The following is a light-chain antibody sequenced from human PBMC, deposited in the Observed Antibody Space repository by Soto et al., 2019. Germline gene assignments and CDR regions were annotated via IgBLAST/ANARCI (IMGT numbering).Light chain of an antibody. CDR2: DVS. V-gene: IGLV2-14*01. CDR3: SSYTSSATLV. Sequence: QSVLTQPASVSGSPGQSITISCTGTRSDVGGYNHVSWYQQHPGQAPKLMIYDVSNRPSGVSSRFSGSKSGNTASLSISGLQDEDEADYYCSSYTSSATLVFGGGTKVTVL. J-gene: IGLJ2*01. CDR1: RSDVGGYNH.